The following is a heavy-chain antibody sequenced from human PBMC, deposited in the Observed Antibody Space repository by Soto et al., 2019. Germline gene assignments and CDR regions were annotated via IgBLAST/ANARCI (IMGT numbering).Heavy chain of an antibody. V-gene: IGHV3-48*01. CDR2: ISSSSSTI. Sequence: EVPLVESGGGLVQPGGSLRLSCAASGFTFSSYSMNWVRQAPGKGLEWVSYISSSSSTIYYADSVKGRFTISRDNAKNSLYLQMNSLRAEDTAVYYCARDGGLGYCSSTSCYPYYYYGMDVWGQGTTVTVSS. D-gene: IGHD2-2*01. CDR3: ARDGGLGYCSSTSCYPYYYYGMDV. J-gene: IGHJ6*02. CDR1: GFTFSSYS.